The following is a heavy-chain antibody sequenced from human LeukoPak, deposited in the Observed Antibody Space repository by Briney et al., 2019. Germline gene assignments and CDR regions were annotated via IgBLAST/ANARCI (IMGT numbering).Heavy chain of an antibody. V-gene: IGHV3-72*01. J-gene: IGHJ4*02. CDR3: AGRLPRTEFEY. D-gene: IGHD1-1*01. CDR1: GFTFSDHY. CDR2: ARNKANSYST. Sequence: PGGSLRLSCAASGFTFSDHYMDWIRQAPGKGLEWVGRARNKANSYSTDYAASVKGRFTVSRDESKNLVYLQMSSLEIEDTAVYYCAGRLPRTEFEYWGQGTLVTVSS.